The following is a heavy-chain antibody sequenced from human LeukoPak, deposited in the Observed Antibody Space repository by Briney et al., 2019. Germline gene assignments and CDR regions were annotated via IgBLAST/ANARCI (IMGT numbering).Heavy chain of an antibody. Sequence: PGGSLRLSCAASGFTFSSYAMSWARQAPGKGLEWVSAISGSGGSTYFADSVKGRFTISRDNSKNTLYLQMSSMRAEDTAVYYCARGYCSGGSCYSARNYFDYWGQGTLVTVSS. CDR2: ISGSGGST. CDR1: GFTFSSYA. D-gene: IGHD2-15*01. J-gene: IGHJ4*02. CDR3: ARGYCSGGSCYSARNYFDY. V-gene: IGHV3-23*01.